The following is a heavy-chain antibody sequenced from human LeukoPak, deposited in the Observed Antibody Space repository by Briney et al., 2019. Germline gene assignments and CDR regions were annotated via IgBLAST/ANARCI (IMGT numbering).Heavy chain of an antibody. CDR2: IKSKTDGGTT. CDR3: TTYYSSSWPHFDY. CDR1: GFTFSNAW. J-gene: IGHJ4*02. Sequence: PGGSLRLSCAASGFTFSNAWMSWVRQAPGKGLEWVGRIKSKTDGGTTDYAAPVIGRFTISRDDSKNTLYLQMNSLKTEDTAVYYCTTYYSSSWPHFDYWGQGTLVTVSS. V-gene: IGHV3-15*01. D-gene: IGHD6-13*01.